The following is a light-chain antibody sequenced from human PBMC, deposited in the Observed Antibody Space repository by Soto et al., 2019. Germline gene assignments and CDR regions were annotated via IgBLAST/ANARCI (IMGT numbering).Light chain of an antibody. CDR1: SSDGDDYKD. CDR3: CSYTSTRTV. CDR2: EVT. J-gene: IGLJ1*01. V-gene: IGLV2-14*01. Sequence: QSALTQPASVSGSPGQSITISCTGISSDGDDYKDVSWYQQHPGKAPKLMIYEVTYRPSGVSNRFSGSKSGNTASLTISGLQAEDEAYYYCCSYTSTRTVFGTGTKVTVL.